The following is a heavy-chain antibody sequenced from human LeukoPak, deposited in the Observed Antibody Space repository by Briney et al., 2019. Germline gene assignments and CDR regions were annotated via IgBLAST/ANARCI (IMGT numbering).Heavy chain of an antibody. CDR3: ARDGKSKRRGENWFDP. CDR2: IIPIFGTA. D-gene: IGHD3-10*01. J-gene: IGHJ5*02. Sequence: GASVKVSCKASGGTFSSYAISWVRQAPGQGLEWMGGIIPIFGTANYAQKFQGRVTITTDESTSTAYMELSSLRSEDTAVYYCARDGKSKRRGENWFDPWGQGTLVTVSS. V-gene: IGHV1-69*05. CDR1: GGTFSSYA.